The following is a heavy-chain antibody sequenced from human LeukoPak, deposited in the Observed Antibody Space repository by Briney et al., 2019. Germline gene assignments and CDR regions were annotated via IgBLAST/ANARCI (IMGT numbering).Heavy chain of an antibody. CDR2: IFYSGSS. CDR1: GGSINTNTFY. D-gene: IGHD3-10*01. Sequence: SETLSLTCTVSGGSINTNTFYWGWIRQPPGKGLEWIGLIFYSGSSYYNPSLESRVTISLDTSKNQFSLNLSSVTAADTAVYYCARVRLLLWFGESLLDWFDPWGQGTLVTVSS. V-gene: IGHV4-39*07. CDR3: ARVRLLLWFGESLLDWFDP. J-gene: IGHJ5*02.